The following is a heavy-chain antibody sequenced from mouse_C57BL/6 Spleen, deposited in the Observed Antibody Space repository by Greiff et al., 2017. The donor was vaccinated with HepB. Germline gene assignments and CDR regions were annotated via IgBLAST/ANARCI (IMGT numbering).Heavy chain of an antibody. CDR3: ARGGYSAWFAY. CDR1: GYAFTNYL. Sequence: QVQLQQSGAELVRPGPSVKVSCKASGYAFTNYLIEWVKQRPGQGLEWIGVINPGSGGTNYNEKFKGKATLTADKSSSTAYMQLSSLTSEDSAVYFCARGGYSAWFAYWGQGTLVTVSA. D-gene: IGHD2-3*01. V-gene: IGHV1-54*01. J-gene: IGHJ3*01. CDR2: INPGSGGT.